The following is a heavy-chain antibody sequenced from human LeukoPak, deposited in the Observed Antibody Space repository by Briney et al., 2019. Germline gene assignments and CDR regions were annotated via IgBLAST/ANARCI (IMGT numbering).Heavy chain of an antibody. D-gene: IGHD3-22*01. V-gene: IGHV3-23*01. Sequence: GGSLRLSCAASGFTFSSYAMSWVRQAPRKGLEWVSGISGSGAGTYYADSVKGRFTISRDNSKNTLYLQVNSLRAEDTAVYYCAKMGSPVVVISYFDYWGQGTLVTVSS. CDR1: GFTFSSYA. J-gene: IGHJ4*02. CDR2: ISGSGAGT. CDR3: AKMGSPVVVISYFDY.